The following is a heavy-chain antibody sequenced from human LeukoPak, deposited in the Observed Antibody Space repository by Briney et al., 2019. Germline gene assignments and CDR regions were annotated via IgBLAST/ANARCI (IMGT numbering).Heavy chain of an antibody. CDR2: MNPNSGNT. J-gene: IGHJ4*02. Sequence: ASVKVSCKASGYTFTSYDINWVRQATGQGLEWMGWMNPNSGNTGYAQKFQGRVTMTRNNSISTAYMELSSLRSEVTAVYYCARGKNDFWSGYEPYDYWGQGTLVTVSS. CDR1: GYTFTSYD. D-gene: IGHD3-3*01. V-gene: IGHV1-8*01. CDR3: ARGKNDFWSGYEPYDY.